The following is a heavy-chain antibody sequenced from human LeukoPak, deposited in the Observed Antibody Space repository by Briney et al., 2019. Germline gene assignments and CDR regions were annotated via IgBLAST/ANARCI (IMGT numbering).Heavy chain of an antibody. Sequence: PGGSLRLSCAASGFTFSNYWKSWVRQPPGKGLEWVANVRQDGSETYYVDSVKGRFTISRDNTKNSLYLQMNSLRAEDTAVYYCARPPYSGGWYLMFWGQGTLVTVSS. V-gene: IGHV3-7*01. CDR2: VRQDGSET. CDR3: ARPPYSGGWYLMF. CDR1: GFTFSNYW. J-gene: IGHJ4*02. D-gene: IGHD6-19*01.